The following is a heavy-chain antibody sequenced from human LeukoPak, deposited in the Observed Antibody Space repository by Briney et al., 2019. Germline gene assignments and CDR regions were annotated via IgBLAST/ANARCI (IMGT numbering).Heavy chain of an antibody. D-gene: IGHD2-2*01. CDR2: IYYSGST. V-gene: IGHV4-61*01. J-gene: IGHJ6*02. CDR1: GGSISSGSYY. CDR3: ARAVVVVPAAPGGMDV. Sequence: SETLSLTCTVSGGSISSGSYYWGWIRQPPGKGLEWIGYIYYSGSTNYNPSLKSRVTISVDTSKNQFSLKLSSVTAADTAVYYCARAVVVVPAAPGGMDVWGQGTTVTVSS.